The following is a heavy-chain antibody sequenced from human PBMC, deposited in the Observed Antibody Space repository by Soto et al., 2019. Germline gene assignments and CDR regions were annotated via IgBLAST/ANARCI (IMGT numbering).Heavy chain of an antibody. V-gene: IGHV3-21*01. Sequence: AVGSLRLSCAASGFTFSSYSMNWVRQAPGKGLEWVSSISSSSSYIYYADSVKGRFTISRDNAKNSLYLQMNSLRAEDTAVYYCARVRLIRFLEWGNAFDIWGQGTMVNVSS. CDR2: ISSSSSYI. CDR3: ARVRLIRFLEWGNAFDI. J-gene: IGHJ3*02. D-gene: IGHD3-3*01. CDR1: GFTFSSYS.